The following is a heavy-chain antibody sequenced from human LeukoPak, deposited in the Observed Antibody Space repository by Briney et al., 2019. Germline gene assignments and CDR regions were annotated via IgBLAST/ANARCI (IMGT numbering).Heavy chain of an antibody. D-gene: IGHD3-10*01. CDR2: IYHSGST. CDR1: GFTFSSYN. J-gene: IGHJ5*02. CDR3: ARGSNYYDSGKGWFDP. V-gene: IGHV4-34*01. Sequence: GSLRLSCAASGFTFSSYNMNWVRQAPGKGLEWIGEIYHSGSTNYNPSLKSRVTISVDTSKNQFSLKLSSVTAADTAVYYCARGSNYYDSGKGWFDPWGQGTLVTVSS.